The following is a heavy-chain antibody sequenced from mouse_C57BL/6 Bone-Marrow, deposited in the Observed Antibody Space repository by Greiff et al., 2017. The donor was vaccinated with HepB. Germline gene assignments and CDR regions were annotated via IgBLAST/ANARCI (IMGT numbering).Heavy chain of an antibody. D-gene: IGHD2-5*01. CDR3: ARLGAYYSNLYAMDY. CDR1: GFTFSDYY. CDR2: ISNGGGST. Sequence: EVMLVESGGGLVQPGGSLKLSCAASGFTFSDYYMYWVRQTPEKRLEWVAYISNGGGSTYYPDTVKGRFTISRDNAKNTLYLQMSRLKSEDTAMYYCARLGAYYSNLYAMDYWGQGTSVTVSS. V-gene: IGHV5-12*01. J-gene: IGHJ4*01.